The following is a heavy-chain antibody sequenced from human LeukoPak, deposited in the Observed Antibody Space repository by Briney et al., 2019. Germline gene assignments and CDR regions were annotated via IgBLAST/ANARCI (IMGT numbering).Heavy chain of an antibody. Sequence: SQTLSLTCTVSGGSISSGSYYWSWIRQPAGKGLEWIGRIYTSGSTNYNPSLKSRVTISVDTSKNQFSLKLSSVTAADTAVYYCAREPFYDFWSGRGAFDIWGQGTMVTVSS. V-gene: IGHV4-61*02. CDR1: GGSISSGSYY. D-gene: IGHD3-3*01. CDR2: IYTSGST. J-gene: IGHJ3*02. CDR3: AREPFYDFWSGRGAFDI.